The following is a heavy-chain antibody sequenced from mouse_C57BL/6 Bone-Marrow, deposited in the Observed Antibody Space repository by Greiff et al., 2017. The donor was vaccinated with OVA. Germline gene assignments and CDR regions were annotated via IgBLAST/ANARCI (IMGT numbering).Heavy chain of an antibody. J-gene: IGHJ2*01. V-gene: IGHV5-12*01. CDR1: GFTFSDYY. D-gene: IGHD1-1*01. CDR3: ASLYYYGSSYVGFY. Sequence: DVKLVESGGGLVQPGGSLKLSCAASGFTFSDYYMYWVRQTPEKRLEWVAYISNGGGSTYYPDTVKGRFTISRDNAKNTLYLQMSRLKSEDTAMYYCASLYYYGSSYVGFYWGQGTTLTVSS. CDR2: ISNGGGST.